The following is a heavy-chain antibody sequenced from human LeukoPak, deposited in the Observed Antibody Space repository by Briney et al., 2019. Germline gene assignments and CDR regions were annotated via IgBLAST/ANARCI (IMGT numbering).Heavy chain of an antibody. CDR3: AKVRGTYSSGYFFDY. Sequence: SLRLSCAASGFTFDNYAMHWVRQAPGKGLAWLSIISWNSGYIGYADSVKGRFTISRDNAKKSLDLQMNSLRAEDTAFYYCAKVRGTYSSGYFFDYWGQGTLVTVSS. CDR1: GFTFDNYA. D-gene: IGHD6-19*01. V-gene: IGHV3-9*01. J-gene: IGHJ4*02. CDR2: ISWNSGYI.